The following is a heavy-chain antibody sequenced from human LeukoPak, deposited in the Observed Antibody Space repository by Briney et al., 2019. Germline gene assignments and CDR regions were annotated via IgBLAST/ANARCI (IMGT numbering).Heavy chain of an antibody. Sequence: GGSLRLSCAASGFTFSSYGMLWVRQAPGKGLEWVAFIRYDGSNKYYADSVKGRFTISRDNSKNTLYLQMNSLRAEDTAVYYCATGGGLYFDYWGQGTLVTVSS. CDR2: IRYDGSNK. J-gene: IGHJ4*02. CDR1: GFTFSSYG. V-gene: IGHV3-30*02. D-gene: IGHD1-1*01. CDR3: ATGGGLYFDY.